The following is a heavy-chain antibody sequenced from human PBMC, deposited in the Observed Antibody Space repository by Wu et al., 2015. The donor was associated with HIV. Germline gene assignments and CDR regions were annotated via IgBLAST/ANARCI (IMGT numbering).Heavy chain of an antibody. CDR1: GYTFTGNL. J-gene: IGHJ5*02. Sequence: QVQLMQSWAEVKKPGASVKVSCKASGYTFTGNLIHWVRQAPGQGLEWMGEISPLFGAATYAQKFQGRVTITADASTSTGYMEVTSLTSEDTAVYYCTRDRIIDNWFDPWGQGTLVTVSS. V-gene: IGHV1-69*01. CDR2: ISPLFGAA. CDR3: TRDRIIDNWFDP.